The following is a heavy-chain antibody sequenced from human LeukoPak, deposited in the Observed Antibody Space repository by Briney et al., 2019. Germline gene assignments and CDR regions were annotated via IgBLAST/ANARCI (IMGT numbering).Heavy chain of an antibody. CDR2: INPNSGCT. CDR3: AREPVGATGDY. D-gene: IGHD1-26*01. V-gene: IGHV1-2*02. J-gene: IGHJ4*02. Sequence: ASVKVSCKSSGYTFTGYYMHWVRQAPGQGLEWMGWINPNSGCTNYAQKLQGRVTMTRDTSISTAYMELSRLRSDDTAVYYCAREPVGATGDYWGEGTLVAVSS. CDR1: GYTFTGYY.